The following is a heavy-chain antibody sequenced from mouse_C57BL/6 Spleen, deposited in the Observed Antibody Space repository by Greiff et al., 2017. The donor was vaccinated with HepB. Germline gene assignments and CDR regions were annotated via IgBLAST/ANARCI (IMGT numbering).Heavy chain of an antibody. CDR3: AASYYYGSSSY. Sequence: QVQLQQSGPELVKPGASVKISCKASGYAFSSPWMNWVKQRPGKGLEWIGRIYPGDGDTNYNGKFKGKATLTADKSSSTAYMQLSSLTSEDSAVYFCAASYYYGSSSYWGQGTTLTVSS. CDR1: GYAFSSPW. D-gene: IGHD1-1*01. V-gene: IGHV1-82*01. CDR2: IYPGDGDT. J-gene: IGHJ2*01.